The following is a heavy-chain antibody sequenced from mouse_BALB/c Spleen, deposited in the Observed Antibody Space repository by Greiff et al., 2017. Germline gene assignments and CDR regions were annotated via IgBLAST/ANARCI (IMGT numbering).Heavy chain of an antibody. CDR3: ARKRGDRFAY. J-gene: IGHJ3*01. Sequence: EVKVVESGPSLVKPSQTLSLTCSVTGDSITSGYWNWIRKFPGNKLEYMGYISYSGSTYYNPSLKSRISITRDTSKNQYYLQLNSVTTEDTATYYCARKRGDRFAYWGQGTLVTVSA. D-gene: IGHD3-3*01. V-gene: IGHV3-8*02. CDR2: ISYSGST. CDR1: GDSITSGY.